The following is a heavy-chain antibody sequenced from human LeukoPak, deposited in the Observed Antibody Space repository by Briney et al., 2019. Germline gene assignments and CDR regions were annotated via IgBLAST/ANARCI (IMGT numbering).Heavy chain of an antibody. CDR2: IYYSGST. D-gene: IGHD6-6*01. V-gene: IGHV4-31*03. CDR3: ARDRGAARPGWANWFDP. J-gene: IGHJ5*02. Sequence: TTSQTLSLTCTVSGGSISSGGYYWSWIRQHPGKGLEWIGYIYYSGSTYYNPSLKSRVTISVDTSKNQFSLKLSSVTAADTAVYYCARDRGAARPGWANWFDPWGQGTLVTVSS. CDR1: GGSISSGGYY.